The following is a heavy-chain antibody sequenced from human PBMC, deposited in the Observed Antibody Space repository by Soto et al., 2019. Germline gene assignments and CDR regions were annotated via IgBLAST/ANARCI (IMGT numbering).Heavy chain of an antibody. Sequence: SQTLSLTCAISGDSVSSNSAAWNWIRQSPSRGLEWLGRTYYRSKWYNDYAVSVKSRITINPDTSKNQFSLQLNSVTPEDTAVHYCARDRIAARLSYYYYYMDVWGKGTTVTVSS. J-gene: IGHJ6*03. CDR1: GDSVSSNSAA. V-gene: IGHV6-1*01. D-gene: IGHD6-6*01. CDR2: TYYRSKWYN. CDR3: ARDRIAARLSYYYYYMDV.